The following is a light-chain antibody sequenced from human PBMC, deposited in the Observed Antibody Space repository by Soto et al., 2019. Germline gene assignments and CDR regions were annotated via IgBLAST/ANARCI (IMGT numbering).Light chain of an antibody. CDR3: QQYGSSIT. V-gene: IGKV3-20*01. CDR2: GAS. J-gene: IGKJ5*01. Sequence: EIVLTQSPGTLSLSPGERATLSCRASQSLSSSYLVWYQQKPGQAPRLLIYGASSRATGIPDRFSGSGSGTDFTLTISRLEPEDFAVYYCQQYGSSITFGQGTRLEIK. CDR1: QSLSSSY.